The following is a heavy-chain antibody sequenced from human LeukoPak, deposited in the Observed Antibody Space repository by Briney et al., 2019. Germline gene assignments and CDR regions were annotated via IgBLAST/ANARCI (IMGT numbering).Heavy chain of an antibody. CDR3: ARLYRSGYFPPSKVFDY. Sequence: VASVKVSCKASGYTFTSYGISWVRQPPGQGLEWMGWISAYNGNTNYAQKLQGRVTMTTDTSTSTAYMELRSLRSDDTAVYYCARLYRSGYFPPSKVFDYWGQGTLVTVSS. D-gene: IGHD3-22*01. J-gene: IGHJ4*02. CDR1: GYTFTSYG. CDR2: ISAYNGNT. V-gene: IGHV1-18*01.